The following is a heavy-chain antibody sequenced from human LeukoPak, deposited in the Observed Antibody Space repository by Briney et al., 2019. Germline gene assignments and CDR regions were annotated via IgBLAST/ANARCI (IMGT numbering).Heavy chain of an antibody. Sequence: SETLSLTCTVSGGSISSYYWSWIRQPPGKGLEWIGYIYYSGSTNYNPSLKSRVTISVDTSKTQFSLKLSSVTAADTAVYYCARDLLYYYDSSGYYYYGMDVWGQGTTVTVSS. CDR3: ARDLLYYYDSSGYYYYGMDV. CDR1: GGSISSYY. V-gene: IGHV4-59*01. J-gene: IGHJ6*02. D-gene: IGHD3-22*01. CDR2: IYYSGST.